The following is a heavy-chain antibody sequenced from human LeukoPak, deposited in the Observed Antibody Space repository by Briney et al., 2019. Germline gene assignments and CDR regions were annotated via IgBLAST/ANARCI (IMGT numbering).Heavy chain of an antibody. D-gene: IGHD2-2*01. CDR3: TTAPAQSDY. CDR1: VFTFRNAW. V-gene: IGHV3-15*01. CDR2: IKSKTDSGTT. Sequence: GGSLRLSCAASVFTFRNAWMSWVRQAPGKGLEWVGRIKSKTDSGTTDYAAPVKGRFTISRDDSKNTLYLQMNSLKFEDTAVYYCTTAPAQSDYWGQGTLVTVSS. J-gene: IGHJ4*02.